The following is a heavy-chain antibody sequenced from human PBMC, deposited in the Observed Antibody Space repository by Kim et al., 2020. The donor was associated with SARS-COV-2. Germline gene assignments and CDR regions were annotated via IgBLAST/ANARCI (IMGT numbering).Heavy chain of an antibody. V-gene: IGHV1-18*04. Sequence: ASVKVSCKASGYTFTSYGISWVRQAPGQGLEWMGWISAYNGNTNYAQKLQGRVTITTDTSTSTAYMELRSLRSDDTAVYYCARAREKYCGGGSCPYYFDYWGQGTLVTVSS. CDR1: GYTFTSYG. CDR2: ISAYNGNT. CDR3: ARAREKYCGGGSCPYYFDY. D-gene: IGHD2-15*01. J-gene: IGHJ4*02.